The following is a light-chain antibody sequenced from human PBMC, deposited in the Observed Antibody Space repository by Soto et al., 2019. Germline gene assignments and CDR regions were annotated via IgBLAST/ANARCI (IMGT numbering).Light chain of an antibody. CDR2: GAS. CDR3: QHCGISPHT. CDR1: QSVRGNN. J-gene: IGKJ1*01. V-gene: IGKV3-20*01. Sequence: EIVMTQSPATLSASPGERATLSCRASQSVRGNNLAWYQQKPGQAPRLLIFGASSRATGIPDRFSGSGSGTDFTLTISRLEPEDFAVYFCQHCGISPHTFGQGTKVDIK.